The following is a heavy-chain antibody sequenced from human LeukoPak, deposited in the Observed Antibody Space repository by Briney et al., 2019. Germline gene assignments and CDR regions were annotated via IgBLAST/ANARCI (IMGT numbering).Heavy chain of an antibody. CDR1: GYSFTTYW. D-gene: IGHD6-13*01. V-gene: IGHV5-51*01. CDR2: IYPGDSDT. CDR3: ASPGEQQLSAFDI. Sequence: GESLKISCKGSGYSFTTYWVGWVRQMPGKGLEWMGIIYPGDSDTRYSPSFQGQVTISADKSISTAYLQWSSLKASDTAMYYCASPGEQQLSAFDIWGQGTMVTVSS. J-gene: IGHJ3*02.